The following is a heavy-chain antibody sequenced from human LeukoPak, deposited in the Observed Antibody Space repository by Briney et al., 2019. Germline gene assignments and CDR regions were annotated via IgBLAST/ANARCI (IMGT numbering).Heavy chain of an antibody. J-gene: IGHJ3*01. D-gene: IGHD5/OR15-5a*01. CDR2: IYYSGSI. CDR3: SASESDSVSGTCFN. CDR1: GVSISRYY. V-gene: IGHV4-59*12. Sequence: PSETLSLTCTVSGVSISRYYRNWVRQPPGKGLEWIGYIYYSGSIRYNPSLKSRVTISIDASKNQFSLNLSTVTAADTAVYYCSASESDSVSGTCFNWGQGTMVTVSS.